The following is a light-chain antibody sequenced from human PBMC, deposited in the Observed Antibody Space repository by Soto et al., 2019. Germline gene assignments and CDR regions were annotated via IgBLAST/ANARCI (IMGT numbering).Light chain of an antibody. CDR2: GVS. Sequence: QSALTQPASVSGSPGQSITISCTGGSSDVGSYNRVSWYRQHPGKAPQLMIYGVSNRPSGVSNRFSGSKSGNTASLTISGLQAEDEADYFCSSLTRSDTWVIGGGTKVTVL. J-gene: IGLJ3*02. V-gene: IGLV2-14*02. CDR1: SSDVGSYNR. CDR3: SSLTRSDTWV.